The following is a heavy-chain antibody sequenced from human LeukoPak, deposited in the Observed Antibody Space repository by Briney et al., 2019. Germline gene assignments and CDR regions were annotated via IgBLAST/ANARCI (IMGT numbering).Heavy chain of an antibody. V-gene: IGHV1-18*04. Sequence: ASVKVSCKASGYTFTNYGISWVRQAPGQGLEWMGWISAYNGNTNYAQKLQGRASMTKYTSTSTAYMELRSLRSDDTAVYYCARDYCSSTSCYFDYWGQGTLVTVSS. D-gene: IGHD2-2*01. J-gene: IGHJ4*02. CDR3: ARDYCSSTSCYFDY. CDR2: ISAYNGNT. CDR1: GYTFTNYG.